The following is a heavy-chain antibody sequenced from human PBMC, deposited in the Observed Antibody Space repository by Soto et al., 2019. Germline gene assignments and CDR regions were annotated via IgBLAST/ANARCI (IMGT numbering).Heavy chain of an antibody. J-gene: IGHJ4*02. V-gene: IGHV2-5*01. CDR1: GFSLSTIGVG. CDR2: IFWNDDK. D-gene: IGHD6-19*01. Sequence: QITLKESGPTQVKPTQTLTLTCTVSGFSLSTIGVGVGWIRQPPGKALEWLALIFWNDDKRYSPSLRTRLTITKDTSKNQVVLTMTNMEPVDTATYSCAHTTGSSGWAIMDYWGQGTLVTVSS. CDR3: AHTTGSSGWAIMDY.